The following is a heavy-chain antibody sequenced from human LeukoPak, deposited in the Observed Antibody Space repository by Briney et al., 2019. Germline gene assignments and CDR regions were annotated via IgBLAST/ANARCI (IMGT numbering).Heavy chain of an antibody. Sequence: SETLSLTCTVSGGSVSSGDYYWSWIRQPPGKGLEWIGYIYYSGSTYYNPSLKSRVTISVDTSKNQFSLKLSSVTAADTAVYYCARDKGVIQLWLTGPGWFDPWGQGTLVTVSS. J-gene: IGHJ5*02. CDR3: ARDKGVIQLWLTGPGWFDP. CDR1: GGSVSSGDYY. CDR2: IYYSGST. D-gene: IGHD5-18*01. V-gene: IGHV4-30-4*08.